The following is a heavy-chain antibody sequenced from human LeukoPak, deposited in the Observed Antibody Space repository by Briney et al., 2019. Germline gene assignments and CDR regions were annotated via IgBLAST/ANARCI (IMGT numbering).Heavy chain of an antibody. Sequence: GGSLRLSCAASGFTFSSYSMNWVRQAPGKRLEWVSSISSSSSYIYYADSVKGRFTISRDNAKNSLYLQMNSLRAEDTAVYYCARAPLNYDILTGDYWGQGTLVTVSS. CDR2: ISSSSSYI. D-gene: IGHD3-9*01. V-gene: IGHV3-21*01. CDR3: ARAPLNYDILTGDY. CDR1: GFTFSSYS. J-gene: IGHJ4*02.